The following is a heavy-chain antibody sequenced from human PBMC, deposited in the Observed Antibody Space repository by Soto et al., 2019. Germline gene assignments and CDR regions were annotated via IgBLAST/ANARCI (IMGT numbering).Heavy chain of an antibody. CDR1: GYTFTGYY. V-gene: IGHV1-2*04. CDR2: INPNSGGT. CDR3: ARGEHGEIDAFDI. Sequence: ASVKVSGKASGYTFTGYYMHWVRQAPGQGLEWMGWINPNSGGTNYAQKFRGWVTMTRDTSISTAYMELSRLRSDDTAVYYCARGEHGEIDAFDIWGQGTMVTVSS. D-gene: IGHD3-10*01. J-gene: IGHJ3*02.